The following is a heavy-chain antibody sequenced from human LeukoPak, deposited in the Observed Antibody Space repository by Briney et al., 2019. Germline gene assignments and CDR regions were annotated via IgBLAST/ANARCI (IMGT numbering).Heavy chain of an antibody. Sequence: PGGSLRLSCAASGFTFSSSAMNWVRPAPGKGLEWVSTISGSGGATYYADSVKGRFTISRDNSKNTLYLQMSSLRAEDTAIYYCAKGPRTTIPGNFDYWGQGTLVTVSS. CDR2: ISGSGGAT. D-gene: IGHD2-21*01. V-gene: IGHV3-23*01. CDR3: AKGPRTTIPGNFDY. J-gene: IGHJ4*02. CDR1: GFTFSSSA.